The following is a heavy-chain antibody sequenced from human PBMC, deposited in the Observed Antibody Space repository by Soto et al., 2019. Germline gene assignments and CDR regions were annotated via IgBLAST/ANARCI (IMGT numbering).Heavy chain of an antibody. D-gene: IGHD6-19*01. CDR3: ARGRGSGWYGIFQH. Sequence: EVQLVESGGGLFQPGGSLRLSCAASGFTVSSNYMSWVRQAPGTGLEWVSVIYSGGSTYYADSVKGRFTISRHNSKNTLYLQMNSMRAEDTAVYYCARGRGSGWYGIFQHWGQGNLVTVSS. V-gene: IGHV3-53*04. CDR2: IYSGGST. J-gene: IGHJ1*01. CDR1: GFTVSSNY.